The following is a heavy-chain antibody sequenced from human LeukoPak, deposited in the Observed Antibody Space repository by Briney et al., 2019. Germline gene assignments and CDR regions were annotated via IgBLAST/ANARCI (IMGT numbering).Heavy chain of an antibody. V-gene: IGHV1-69*06. Sequence: SVKVSCKASGGTFSSYAISWVRQAPGQGLEWMGGIIPIFGTANYAQKFQGRVTITADKSTSTAYMEQSSLRSEDTAVYYCATERYFAWLFDFKYYYYYGMDVWGKGTTVTVSS. CDR2: IIPIFGTA. CDR3: ATERYFAWLFDFKYYYYYGMDV. J-gene: IGHJ6*04. D-gene: IGHD3-9*01. CDR1: GGTFSSYA.